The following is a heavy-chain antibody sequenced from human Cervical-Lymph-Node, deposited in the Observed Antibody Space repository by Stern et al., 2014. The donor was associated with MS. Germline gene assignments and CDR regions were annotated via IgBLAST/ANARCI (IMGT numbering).Heavy chain of an antibody. V-gene: IGHV3-30*18. CDR3: AKDAGAYYYDSIGYFDL. Sequence: DQLVESGGGVVQPGRSLRLSCAASGFTFSSYGMHWVRQAPGKGLEWVAVISYDGSNKCYAASVKGRFTISRDNSKNTLYLQINSLRAEDTAVYYCAKDAGAYYYDSIGYFDLWGRGTLVTVSS. CDR1: GFTFSSYG. CDR2: ISYDGSNK. D-gene: IGHD3-22*01. J-gene: IGHJ2*01.